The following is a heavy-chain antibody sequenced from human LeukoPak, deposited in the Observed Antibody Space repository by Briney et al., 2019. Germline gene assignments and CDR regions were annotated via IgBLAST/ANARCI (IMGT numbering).Heavy chain of an antibody. V-gene: IGHV3-74*01. CDR3: VAVTKA. Sequence: PGVSLRLSRAASVVTLGRSYVHGVRDGRARGLVWGSRINSDGRNTNYADSVRGRFTISRDNAQNTLYLQTNSLRADDTSVYYCVAVTKAGGQGT. CDR2: INSDGRNT. CDR1: VVTLGRSY. J-gene: IGHJ4*02. D-gene: IGHD4-17*01.